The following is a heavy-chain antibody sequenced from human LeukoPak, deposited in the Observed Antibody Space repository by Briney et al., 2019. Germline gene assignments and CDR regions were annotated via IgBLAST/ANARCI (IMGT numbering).Heavy chain of an antibody. CDR1: GGSISSGTYS. CDR2: IYYSGST. D-gene: IGHD6-25*01. V-gene: IGHV4-31*03. Sequence: SQTLSLTCTVSGGSISSGTYSWTWIRQHPGKGLEWIGYIYYSGSTFYNPSLKSRVTISVDTPKNQFSLKLSSVTAADTAVYYCARDHSSSGPDFWGQGTLVTVSS. J-gene: IGHJ4*02. CDR3: ARDHSSSGPDF.